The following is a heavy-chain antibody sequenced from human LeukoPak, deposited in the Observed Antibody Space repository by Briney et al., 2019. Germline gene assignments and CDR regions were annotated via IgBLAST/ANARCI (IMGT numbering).Heavy chain of an antibody. V-gene: IGHV4-59*01. CDR3: ARVLRQQLAYFDY. J-gene: IGHJ4*02. CDR2: IYYSGST. CDR1: GGSISSYY. D-gene: IGHD6-13*01. Sequence: PSETLSLTCTVSGGSISSYYWSWLRQPPGKGLEWIGYIYYSGSTNYNPSLKSRVTISVDTSKNQFSLKLSSVTAADTAVYYCARVLRQQLAYFDYWGQGTLVTVSS.